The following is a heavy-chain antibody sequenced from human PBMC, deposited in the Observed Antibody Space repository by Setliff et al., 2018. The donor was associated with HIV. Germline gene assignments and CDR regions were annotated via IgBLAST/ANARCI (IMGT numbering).Heavy chain of an antibody. J-gene: IGHJ4*02. CDR3: ARKGRDVDC. Sequence: PGGSLRLSCAASGFTFSSYAMHWVRQAPGKGLEWVAVISYDGSNKYYAHSVKGRFTISRDNSKNTVYLQMNSLRAEDTAIYYCARKGRDVDCWGPGTLVTVSS. CDR1: GFTFSSYA. V-gene: IGHV3-30-3*01. CDR2: ISYDGSNK.